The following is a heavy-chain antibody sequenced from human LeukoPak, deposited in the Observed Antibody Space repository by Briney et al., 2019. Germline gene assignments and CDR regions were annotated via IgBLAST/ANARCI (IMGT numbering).Heavy chain of an antibody. V-gene: IGHV1-18*04. CDR3: ARRGAAEDYYYGMDV. Sequence: ASVKVSCKASGYTFTGYYMHWVRQAPGQGLEWMGWISAYNGNTNYAQKLQGRVTMTTDTSTSTAYMELRSLRSDDTAVYYCARRGAAEDYYYGMDVWGQGTTVTVSS. J-gene: IGHJ6*02. CDR2: ISAYNGNT. D-gene: IGHD6-13*01. CDR1: GYTFTGYY.